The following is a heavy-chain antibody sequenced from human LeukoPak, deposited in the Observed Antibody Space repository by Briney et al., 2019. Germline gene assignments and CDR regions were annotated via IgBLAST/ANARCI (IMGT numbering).Heavy chain of an antibody. Sequence: SQTLSLTCTVSGDSMSTGTYYWSWIRQPAGKGLEWIGRIFKAGTTYYNPSLTSRATISIDTSKNQSFLNVTSVTAADTAVYYCAREGSFYGTRDFWGQGTLVSVSP. CDR2: IFKAGTT. CDR3: AREGSFYGTRDF. CDR1: GDSMSTGTYY. V-gene: IGHV4-61*02. D-gene: IGHD1-14*01. J-gene: IGHJ4*02.